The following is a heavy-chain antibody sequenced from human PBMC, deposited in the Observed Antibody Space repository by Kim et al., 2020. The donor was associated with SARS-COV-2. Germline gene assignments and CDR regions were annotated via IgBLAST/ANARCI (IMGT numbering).Heavy chain of an antibody. CDR2: IYYSGST. CDR1: GGSISSYY. Sequence: SETLSLTCTVSGGSISSYYWSRIRQPPGKGLEWIGYIYYSGSTNYNPSLKSRVTISVDTSKNQFSLKLSSVTAADTAVYYCARVKGGSGYDYFYYYYYGMDVWGQGTTVTVSS. CDR3: ARVKGGSGYDYFYYYYYGMDV. D-gene: IGHD5-12*01. J-gene: IGHJ6*02. V-gene: IGHV4-59*13.